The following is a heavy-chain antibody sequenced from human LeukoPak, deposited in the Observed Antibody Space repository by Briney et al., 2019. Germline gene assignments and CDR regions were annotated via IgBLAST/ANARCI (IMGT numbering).Heavy chain of an antibody. CDR1: GGSFSGYY. CDR2: INHSGST. Sequence: PSETLSLTCAVYGGSFSGYYWSWIRQPPGKGLEWIGEINHSGSTNYNPSLKSRVTISVDTSKNQFSLKLSSVTAADTAVYYCATLTEEYYYGSSGYYRTAQFDYWGQGTLVTVSS. CDR3: ATLTEEYYYGSSGYYRTAQFDY. D-gene: IGHD3-22*01. V-gene: IGHV4-34*01. J-gene: IGHJ4*02.